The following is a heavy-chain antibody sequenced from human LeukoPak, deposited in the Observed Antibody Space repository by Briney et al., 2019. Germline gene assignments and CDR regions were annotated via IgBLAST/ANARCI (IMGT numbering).Heavy chain of an antibody. CDR2: INWNGGST. CDR3: ASLPLWDEYSGYEVDAFDI. J-gene: IGHJ3*02. Sequence: GGSLRLSCAASGFTFSSYAMSWVRQAPGKGLEWVSGINWNGGSTGYADSVKGRFTISRDNAKNSLYLQMNSLRAEDTALYHCASLPLWDEYSGYEVDAFDIWGQGTMVTVSS. D-gene: IGHD5-12*01. CDR1: GFTFSSYA. V-gene: IGHV3-20*01.